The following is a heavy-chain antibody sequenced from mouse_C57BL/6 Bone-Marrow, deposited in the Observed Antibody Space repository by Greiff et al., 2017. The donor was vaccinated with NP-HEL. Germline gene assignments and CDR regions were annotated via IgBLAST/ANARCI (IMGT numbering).Heavy chain of an antibody. CDR1: GYTFTDYN. V-gene: IGHV1-22*01. CDR2: INPNNGGT. J-gene: IGHJ4*01. D-gene: IGHD3-2*02. CDR3: ARERLDAMDY. Sequence: DVKLQESGPELVKPGASVKMSCKASGYTFTDYNMHWVKQSHGKSLEWIGYINPNNGGTSYNQKFKGKATLTVNKSSSTAYMELRSLTSEDSAVYYCARERLDAMDYWGQGTSVTVSS.